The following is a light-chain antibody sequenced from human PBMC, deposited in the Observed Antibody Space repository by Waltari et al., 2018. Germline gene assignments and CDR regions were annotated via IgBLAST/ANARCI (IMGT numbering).Light chain of an antibody. J-gene: IGKJ1*01. Sequence: DIVMTQSPDSLAVSLGERATINCKSSQSVLSSSNNKNYLAWYQQKPGQPPKLLIYWASTRESGVPDRCSGSGSGTDFTLTISSLQAEDVAVYYCQQYYSTPRTFGQGTKVEIK. CDR3: QQYYSTPRT. V-gene: IGKV4-1*01. CDR1: QSVLSSSNNKNY. CDR2: WAS.